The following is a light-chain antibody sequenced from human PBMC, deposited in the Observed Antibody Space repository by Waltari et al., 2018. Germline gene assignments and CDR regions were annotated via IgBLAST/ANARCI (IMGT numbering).Light chain of an antibody. Sequence: DTQMTQSPSSLSASVGDTVTITCRASETISVYLNWYQQKPGKAPTVLIPASSLQSGVPSRFSASGFGTDFVLTISSLQPEDIATYYCQQSYNTPYTFGQGTKVEI. CDR1: ETISVY. V-gene: IGKV1-39*01. J-gene: IGKJ2*01. CDR2: PAS. CDR3: QQSYNTPYT.